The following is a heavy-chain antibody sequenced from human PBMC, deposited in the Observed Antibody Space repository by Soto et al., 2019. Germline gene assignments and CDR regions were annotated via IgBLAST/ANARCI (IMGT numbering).Heavy chain of an antibody. CDR2: TDYSGST. Sequence: QVQLQESGPGLVKPSETLSLTCTVPGGSISSNYWCWIRQPPGKGLEWIGYTDYSGSTNYNPYLKSRVTISVDTSKNQFSLKLSYVTAADTAVYYCARSGSSGYDSGFYYWGQGTLVTVCS. V-gene: IGHV4-59*01. CDR1: GGSISSNY. CDR3: ARSGSSGYDSGFYY. J-gene: IGHJ4*02. D-gene: IGHD5-12*01.